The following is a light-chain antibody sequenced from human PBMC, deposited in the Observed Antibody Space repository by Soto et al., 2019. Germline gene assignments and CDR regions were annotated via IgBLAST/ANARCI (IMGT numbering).Light chain of an antibody. Sequence: IVMTQSPATLSMSPGDRATLSCRASLNVATNMAWYQQKPGQPPRLLIYGAFIRPAGVPARFSGSGSGTEFPLTPISLQSENFAVYYCHLYNVALQTFRRRTKV. CDR2: GAF. V-gene: IGKV3-15*01. CDR3: HLYNVALQT. CDR1: LNVATN. J-gene: IGKJ1*01.